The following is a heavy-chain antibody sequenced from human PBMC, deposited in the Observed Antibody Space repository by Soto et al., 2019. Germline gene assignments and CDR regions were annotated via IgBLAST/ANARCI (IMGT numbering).Heavy chain of an antibody. CDR2: INSDASHT. Sequence: PGGSLRLSCAASGFTFSTYWMHWIRQVPGKGLEWVSRINSDASHTYYADSVKGRFTISRDNAKNTLHLEMNSLRAEDTAVYYCVXDGHCMTTSCYGNWFDPWGQGTLVTVSS. D-gene: IGHD2-2*01. CDR3: VXDGHCMTTSCYGNWFDP. V-gene: IGHV3-74*01. CDR1: GFTFSTYW. J-gene: IGHJ5*02.